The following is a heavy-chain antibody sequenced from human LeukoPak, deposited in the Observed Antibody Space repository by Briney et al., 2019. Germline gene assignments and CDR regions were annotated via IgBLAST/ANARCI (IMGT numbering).Heavy chain of an antibody. CDR3: ARGIATITQDSFDV. CDR1: GGSISNYY. D-gene: IGHD1-26*01. V-gene: IGHV4-4*07. J-gene: IGHJ3*01. Sequence: SGTLSLTCTVSGGSISNYYCSWIRQSAGKGLEWIGRIHSSGSTNFNPSLRSRVTMSADTSKHQFSLWLTSVTAADTALYYCARGIATITQDSFDVWGLGTMVTVSS. CDR2: IHSSGST.